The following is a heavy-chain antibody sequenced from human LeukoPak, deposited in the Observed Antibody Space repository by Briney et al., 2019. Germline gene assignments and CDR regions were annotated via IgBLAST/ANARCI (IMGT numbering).Heavy chain of an antibody. Sequence: GASVKVSCKASGYTFTSYDINWVRQATGQGLEWMGWMNPNSGNTGYAQKFQGRVTMTRNTSISTAYMELSSLRSEDTAVYYCAGDSSGVTNWFDPWGQGTLVTVSS. V-gene: IGHV1-8*01. CDR1: GYTFTSYD. CDR2: MNPNSGNT. D-gene: IGHD6-19*01. CDR3: AGDSSGVTNWFDP. J-gene: IGHJ5*02.